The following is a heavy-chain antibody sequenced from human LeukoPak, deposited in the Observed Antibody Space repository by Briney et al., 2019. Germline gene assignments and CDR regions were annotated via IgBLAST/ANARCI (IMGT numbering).Heavy chain of an antibody. CDR1: GFTFSDYW. Sequence: PGGSLRLSCAASGFTFSDYWMHWVRQTPGKGLVWVSRISSNGRSTSYADSVTGRFTISRDNAENTLYLQMNGLRAEDTAVYYCAKDSAADNVVSVNYYHYYYMDVWGKGTTVTVSS. V-gene: IGHV3-74*01. CDR2: ISSNGRST. J-gene: IGHJ6*03. D-gene: IGHD2-8*02. CDR3: AKDSAADNVVSVNYYHYYYMDV.